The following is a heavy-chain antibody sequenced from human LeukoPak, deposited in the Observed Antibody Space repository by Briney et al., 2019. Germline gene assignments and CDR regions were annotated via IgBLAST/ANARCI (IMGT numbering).Heavy chain of an antibody. CDR3: ARVSSGYDDY. D-gene: IGHD3-22*01. Sequence: RALVKVSCKASGYTFTDNGISWVRQAPGQGLEWMGWISVYNGNTNYAQKFRDRLTMTTDTPTSTAYMHLRSLTSDDAAVYFCARVSSGYDDYWGQGTLVTVSS. CDR2: ISVYNGNT. CDR1: GYTFTDNG. V-gene: IGHV1-18*01. J-gene: IGHJ4*02.